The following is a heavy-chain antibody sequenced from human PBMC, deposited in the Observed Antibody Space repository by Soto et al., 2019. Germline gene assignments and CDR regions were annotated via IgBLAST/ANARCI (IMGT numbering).Heavy chain of an antibody. CDR1: GYTFTSYG. V-gene: IGHV1-18*01. CDR2: ISAHNGNT. CDR3: ARGRYGDY. Sequence: QVHLVQSGAEVKKPGASVKVSCKASGYTFTSYGITWVRQAPGQGLEWMGWISAHNGNTDYAQKLQGRVIVTRDPSTSTAYMELRSLRSDDTAVYYCARGRYGDYWGQGALVTVSS. J-gene: IGHJ4*02. D-gene: IGHD1-1*01.